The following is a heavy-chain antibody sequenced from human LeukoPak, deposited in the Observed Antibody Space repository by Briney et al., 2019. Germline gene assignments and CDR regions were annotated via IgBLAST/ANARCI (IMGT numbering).Heavy chain of an antibody. CDR3: APLFGYGLGGKN. CDR2: INPNSGGT. J-gene: IGHJ4*02. V-gene: IGHV1-2*02. Sequence: ASVKVSCKASGYTFTGYYMHWVRQAPGQGLEWMGWINPNSGGTNYAQKFQGRVTMTRDTSIGTAYMELSRLRSDDTAVYYCAPLFGYGLGGKNWGQGTLVTVSS. D-gene: IGHD5-18*01. CDR1: GYTFTGYY.